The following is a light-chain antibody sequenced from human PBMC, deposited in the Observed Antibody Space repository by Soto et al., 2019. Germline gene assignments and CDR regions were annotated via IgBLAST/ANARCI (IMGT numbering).Light chain of an antibody. CDR1: QTISSW. J-gene: IGKJ5*01. CDR3: QQLNSYPIT. V-gene: IGKV1-5*03. Sequence: DIQITQSPSTLAGSVGDRVTITCRASQTISSWLAWYQQKPGKAPKLLIYKASTLKSGVPSRFSGSGSGTDFTLTISSLQSEDFATYYCQQLNSYPITFGQGTRLEIK. CDR2: KAS.